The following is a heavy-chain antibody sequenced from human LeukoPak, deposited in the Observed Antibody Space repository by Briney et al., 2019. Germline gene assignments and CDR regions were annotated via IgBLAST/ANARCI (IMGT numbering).Heavy chain of an antibody. CDR2: ISYDGSNK. CDR3: AREVRGSGWYPYYYYYYMDV. Sequence: PGRSLRLSCAASGFTFSSYGMHWVRQAPGKGLEWVAVISYDGSNKYYADSVKGRFTISRDNSKNTLYLQMNSLRAEDTAVYYCAREVRGSGWYPYYYYYYMDVWGKGTTVTVSS. D-gene: IGHD6-19*01. CDR1: GFTFSSYG. J-gene: IGHJ6*03. V-gene: IGHV3-30*03.